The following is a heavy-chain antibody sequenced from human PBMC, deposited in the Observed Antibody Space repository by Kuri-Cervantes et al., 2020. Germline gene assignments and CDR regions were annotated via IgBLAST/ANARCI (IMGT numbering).Heavy chain of an antibody. CDR3: ARHSSRWGMDV. D-gene: IGHD6-13*01. CDR1: GFTFSSYG. CDR2: IPYDGSSK. J-gene: IGHJ6*02. Sequence: GESLKISCAASGFTFSSYGMHWVRQAPGKGLEWVAVIPYDGSSKYYADSVKGRFTISRDNSKNTLYLQMNSLRAEDTAVYYCARHSSRWGMDVWGQGTTVTVSS. V-gene: IGHV3-30*03.